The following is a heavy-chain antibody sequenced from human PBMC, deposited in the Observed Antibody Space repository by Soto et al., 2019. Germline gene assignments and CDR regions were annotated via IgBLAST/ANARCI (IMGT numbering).Heavy chain of an antibody. CDR2: IIPIFGTA. CDR3: ARDLPLYDYVWGSYRYEVEGVGNGMDV. J-gene: IGHJ6*02. Sequence: QVQLVQSGAEVKKPGSSVKVSCKASGGTFSSYAISWVRQAPGQGLEWMGGIIPIFGTANYAQKFQGRVTSSGDHSTSTVYVELSSLRSEDTAVYYCARDLPLYDYVWGSYRYEVEGVGNGMDVWGQGTTVTVSS. CDR1: GGTFSSYA. D-gene: IGHD3-16*02. V-gene: IGHV1-69*01.